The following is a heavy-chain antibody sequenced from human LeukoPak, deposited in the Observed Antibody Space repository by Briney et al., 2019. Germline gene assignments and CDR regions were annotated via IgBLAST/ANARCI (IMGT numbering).Heavy chain of an antibody. V-gene: IGHV4-59*01. Sequence: SETLTLTCTVSGGSISSYYWSWIRQPPGKGLEWVGYIYYSRSTNYNPSRKSRGAISLDTCKNQFSLKLGSVTAADTAVCYGARYYGGEFGGFHYWGQRTLVSLPS. CDR1: GGSISSYY. CDR3: ARYYGGEFGGFHY. J-gene: IGHJ4*02. D-gene: IGHD2-21*01. CDR2: IYYSRST.